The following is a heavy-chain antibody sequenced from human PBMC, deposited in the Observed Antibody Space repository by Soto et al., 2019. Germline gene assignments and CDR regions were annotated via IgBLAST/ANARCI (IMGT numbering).Heavy chain of an antibody. V-gene: IGHV4-59*01. Sequence: SETLSLTCSVSGGSISNDYRSWIRQPPGKGLEWIAYIYNSGSTNYNPSLQSRVIISVDTSKDQFSLKLSSVTTADTAVYYCTRSTYYFDYWGQGTLVTVSS. CDR2: IYNSGST. J-gene: IGHJ4*02. CDR1: GGSISNDY. CDR3: TRSTYYFDY.